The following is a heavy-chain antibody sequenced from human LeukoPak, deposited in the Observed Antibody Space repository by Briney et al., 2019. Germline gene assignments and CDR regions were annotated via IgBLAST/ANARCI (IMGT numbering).Heavy chain of an antibody. J-gene: IGHJ4*02. D-gene: IGHD3-9*01. Sequence: SETLSLTCAVSGVSISSSEWWIWVRQPPGEGLEWIGEIHRDGRTRYNPSLKSRVTMSMDYSKNQFSLSVTSVTAADTAIYYCGKTDIYFNPIDYWGPGSLVTVSS. CDR1: GVSISSSEW. CDR2: IHRDGRT. V-gene: IGHV4-4*02. CDR3: GKTDIYFNPIDY.